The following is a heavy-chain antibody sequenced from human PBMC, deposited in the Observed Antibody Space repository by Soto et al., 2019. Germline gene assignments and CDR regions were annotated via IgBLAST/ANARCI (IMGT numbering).Heavy chain of an antibody. CDR1: GFTFSNSG. V-gene: IGHV3-23*01. Sequence: GGSLRLSCVASGFTFSNSGRSWVRQAPGKGLEWVSTISSNGASIYYADSVKGRFTISRDNSKNTVYLQMNSLRAEDTAVYYCANHIVVVTAIRGAFDIWGQGTMVTVSS. J-gene: IGHJ3*02. D-gene: IGHD2-21*02. CDR2: ISSNGASI. CDR3: ANHIVVVTAIRGAFDI.